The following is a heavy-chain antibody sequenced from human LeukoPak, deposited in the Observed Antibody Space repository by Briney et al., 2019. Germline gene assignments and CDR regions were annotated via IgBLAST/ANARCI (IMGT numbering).Heavy chain of an antibody. J-gene: IGHJ5*02. V-gene: IGHV3-23*01. CDR1: GFTFGSYA. D-gene: IGHD6-19*01. CDR2: IDASGGST. Sequence: GGSLGLSCAASGFTFGSYAMTWVRQAPGKGLEWVSSIDASGGSTYYADSVKGRFTISRDNSKNTFYLQMNTLRADDTAVYYCAKGSGSGWYGWFAPWGQGTLVTVSS. CDR3: AKGSGSGWYGWFAP.